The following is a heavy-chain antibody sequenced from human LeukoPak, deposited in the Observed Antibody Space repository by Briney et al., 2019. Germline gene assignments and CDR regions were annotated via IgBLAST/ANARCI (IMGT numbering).Heavy chain of an antibody. CDR2: IRSTTNSYAT. J-gene: IGHJ4*02. D-gene: IGHD3-10*01. CDR1: GFTFSGSA. Sequence: PGGSLKLSCAASGFTFSGSAMHWVRQASGKGLEWVARIRSTTNSYATTYSASVQGRFTISRDDSKNTAYLQMNSLKTEDTAVYYCAKGGVGELPHSHWGQGTLVTVSS. V-gene: IGHV3-73*01. CDR3: AKGGVGELPHSH.